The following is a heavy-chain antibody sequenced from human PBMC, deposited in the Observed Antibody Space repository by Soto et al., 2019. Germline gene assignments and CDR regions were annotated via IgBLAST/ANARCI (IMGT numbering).Heavy chain of an antibody. V-gene: IGHV3-33*08. CDR1: GFTFTRYS. D-gene: IGHD6-6*01. CDR2: FWYDASAQ. J-gene: IGHJ4*02. CDR3: VLPSSNQYFFDD. Sequence: GGSLRRSCTTSGFTFTRYSMHWVRQAPGKGLEWVATFWYDASAQRYADSVKGRFTISRDPSRGTVYLFMDSLRTDDTAAYYPVLPSSNQYFFDDCGQQILVTVSS.